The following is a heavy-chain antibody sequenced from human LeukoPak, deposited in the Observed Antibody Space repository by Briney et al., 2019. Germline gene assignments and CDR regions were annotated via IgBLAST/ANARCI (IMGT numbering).Heavy chain of an antibody. Sequence: GGSLRLSCAASGFTFSSYAMSWVRQAPGKELAWVSAISGSGGSKYYADSVKGRFTISRDNSKNTLYLQMNSLRAEDTAVYYCGGSPLRDSSGYYYFDYWGQGTLVTVSS. CDR1: GFTFSSYA. CDR3: GGSPLRDSSGYYYFDY. J-gene: IGHJ4*02. D-gene: IGHD3-22*01. CDR2: ISGSGGSK. V-gene: IGHV3-23*01.